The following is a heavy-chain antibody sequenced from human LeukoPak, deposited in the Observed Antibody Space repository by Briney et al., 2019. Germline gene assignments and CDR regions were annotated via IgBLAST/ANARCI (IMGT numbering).Heavy chain of an antibody. J-gene: IGHJ4*02. CDR3: ARHSVAAALSYFDY. CDR1: GDSFSNYY. V-gene: IGHV4-59*08. CDR2: VYYSGST. Sequence: PSETLSLTCSVSGDSFSNYYWTWIRQPPGKGLEWIGYVYYSGSTNYNPSLKTRLHLSVDTSKNRFSLKLSSVTAADTAVYYCARHSVAAALSYFDYWGQGALVTVSS. D-gene: IGHD6-13*01.